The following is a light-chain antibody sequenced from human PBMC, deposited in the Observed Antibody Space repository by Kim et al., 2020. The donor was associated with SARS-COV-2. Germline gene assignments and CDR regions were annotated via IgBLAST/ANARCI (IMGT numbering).Light chain of an antibody. V-gene: IGKV1-5*01. CDR1: QSVSSL. CDR3: QQYNTSPRT. Sequence: AAIGDRVTSTCRASQSVSSLLAWYQQKPGHAPTLLFYDASSLKSGVPSRFSGRGSGTEFTLPIRRLQPDDFSTYYSQQYNTSPRTFGQGTKVDIK. CDR2: DAS. J-gene: IGKJ1*01.